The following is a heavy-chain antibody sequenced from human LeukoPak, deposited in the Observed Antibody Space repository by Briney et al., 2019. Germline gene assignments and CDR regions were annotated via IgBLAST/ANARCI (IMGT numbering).Heavy chain of an antibody. V-gene: IGHV1-46*04. J-gene: IGHJ4*02. D-gene: IGHD4-23*01. Sequence: ASVKVSCKASGYTFTNYYMHGVRQTPGQGLEWMGIINPSGGSTNYAQKLQSRVTMTRDMSMSTVYMEQSRVRSENTAVFYCARDFLPTVVKGKGPDYFDYWGQGTLVTVSS. CDR2: INPSGGST. CDR3: ARDFLPTVVKGKGPDYFDY. CDR1: GYTFTNYY.